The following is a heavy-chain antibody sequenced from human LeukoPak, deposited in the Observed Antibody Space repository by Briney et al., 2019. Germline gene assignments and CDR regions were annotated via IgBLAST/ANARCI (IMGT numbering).Heavy chain of an antibody. CDR1: RFTFSSCG. CDR3: AKDGDFWSGPPYY. CDR2: IRHDGSSK. D-gene: IGHD3-3*01. Sequence: PGGSLRLSCAASRFTFSSCGMHWVRQAPGKGLEWVAFIRHDGSSKYYADSVKGRFTISRDNSKNTLYLQMNSLRAEDTAVYYCAKDGDFWSGPPYYWGQGTLVTVSS. J-gene: IGHJ4*02. V-gene: IGHV3-30*02.